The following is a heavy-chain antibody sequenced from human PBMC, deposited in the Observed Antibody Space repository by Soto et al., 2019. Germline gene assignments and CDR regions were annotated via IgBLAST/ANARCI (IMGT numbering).Heavy chain of an antibody. Sequence: GGSLRLSCAASGFTVSSNYMSWVRQAPGKGLEWVSVIYSGGSTYYADSVKGRFTISRDNSKNTLYLQMNSLRAEDTAVYYCARVALDYYYYYMDVWGKGTTVTVSS. CDR1: GFTVSSNY. V-gene: IGHV3-66*01. CDR2: IYSGGST. CDR3: ARVALDYYYYYMDV. D-gene: IGHD1-1*01. J-gene: IGHJ6*03.